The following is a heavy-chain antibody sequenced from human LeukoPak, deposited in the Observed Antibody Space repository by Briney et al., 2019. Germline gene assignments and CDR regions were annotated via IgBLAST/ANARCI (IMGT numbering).Heavy chain of an antibody. J-gene: IGHJ5*02. V-gene: IGHV5-51*01. CDR1: GYSFTSYW. Sequence: GESLKISCKGSGYSFTSYWIAWVRQMPGKGLEWMGFIYPGDSDTRCSPSFQGQVTISADKSINTAYLQWGSLKASDTAMYYCARRDYYDIGPFDPWGQGTLVTVSS. CDR3: ARRDYYDIGPFDP. D-gene: IGHD3-22*01. CDR2: IYPGDSDT.